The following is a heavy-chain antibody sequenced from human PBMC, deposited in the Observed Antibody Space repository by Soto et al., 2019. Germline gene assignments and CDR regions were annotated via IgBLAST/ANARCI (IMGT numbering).Heavy chain of an antibody. Sequence: ASVKVSCKASGYTFTSYYMHWVRQAPGQGLEWMGIINPSGGSTSYAQKFQGRVTMTRDTSMSTVYMELSSLRSEDTAVYYCARDLEMATITGYYFDYWGQGTLVTVSS. CDR2: INPSGGST. CDR3: ARDLEMATITGYYFDY. CDR1: GYTFTSYY. D-gene: IGHD5-12*01. V-gene: IGHV1-46*01. J-gene: IGHJ4*02.